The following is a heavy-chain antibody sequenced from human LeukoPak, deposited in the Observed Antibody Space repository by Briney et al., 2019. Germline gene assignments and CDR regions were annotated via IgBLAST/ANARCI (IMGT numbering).Heavy chain of an antibody. CDR1: GYTFTSYG. CDR3: ARGLVAAGVN. CDR2: INPNSGGT. V-gene: IGHV1-2*02. J-gene: IGHJ4*02. Sequence: GASVKVSCKASGYTFTSYGISWVRQAPGQGLEWMGWINPNSGGTNYAQKFQGRVTTTRDTSISTAYMELSRLRSDDTAVYYCARGLVAAGVNWGQGTLVTVSS. D-gene: IGHD6-13*01.